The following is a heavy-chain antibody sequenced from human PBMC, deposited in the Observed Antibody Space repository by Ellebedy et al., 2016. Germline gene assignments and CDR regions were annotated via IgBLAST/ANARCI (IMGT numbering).Heavy chain of an antibody. CDR3: ARGRPIAVAGTEWTKDWFDP. CDR1: GYTFTSYY. CDR2: INPSGGST. J-gene: IGHJ5*02. D-gene: IGHD6-19*01. Sequence: ASVKVSXXASGYTFTSYYMHWVRQAPGQGLEWMGIINPSGGSTSYAQKFQGRVTMTRDTSTSTVYMELSSLRSEDTAVYYCARGRPIAVAGTEWTKDWFDPWGQGTLVTVSS. V-gene: IGHV1-46*01.